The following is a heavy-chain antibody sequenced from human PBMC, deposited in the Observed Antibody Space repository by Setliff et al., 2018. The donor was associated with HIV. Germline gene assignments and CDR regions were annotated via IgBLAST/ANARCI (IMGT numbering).Heavy chain of an antibody. J-gene: IGHJ6*03. CDR3: ARVGASGVPSTMDYYYYMDV. CDR1: GGSFSSYH. Sequence: KTSETLSLTCTVSGGSFSSYHWSWIRHRAGKGLEWIGHIYASGSTKYNPSLESRVIMSVDTSRTQFSLKLRSVTAADTAVYYCARVGASGVPSTMDYYYYMDVWGKGTTVTVSS. V-gene: IGHV4-4*07. CDR2: IYASGST. D-gene: IGHD3-10*01.